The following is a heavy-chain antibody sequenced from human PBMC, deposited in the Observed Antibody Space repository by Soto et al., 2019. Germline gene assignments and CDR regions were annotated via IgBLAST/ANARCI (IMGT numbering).Heavy chain of an antibody. CDR1: GGTFSSYA. CDR3: ARSQGSSTSLELYYYYYYGMDV. V-gene: IGHV1-69*01. Sequence: QVQLVQSGAEVKKPGSSVKVSCKASGGTFSSYAISWVRQAPGQGLEWMGGIIPISGTANYEQKFQGRVTITADESTSTAYVELSSLRSEDTAVYYCARSQGSSTSLELYYYYYYGMDVWGQGTTVTVSS. D-gene: IGHD2-2*01. CDR2: IIPISGTA. J-gene: IGHJ6*02.